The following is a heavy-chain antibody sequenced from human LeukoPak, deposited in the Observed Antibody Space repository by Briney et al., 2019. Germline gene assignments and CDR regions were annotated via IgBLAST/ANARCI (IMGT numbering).Heavy chain of an antibody. V-gene: IGHV3-21*01. J-gene: IGHJ3*02. CDR2: ISSSSSYI. CDR3: ARDREVEMATIGIWDAFDI. D-gene: IGHD5-24*01. Sequence: AGSLRLSCAASGFTFSSYSMNWVRQAPGKGLEWVSSISSSSSYIYYADSVKGRFTISRDNAKNSLYLQMNSLRAEDTAVYYCARDREVEMATIGIWDAFDIWGQGTMVTVSS. CDR1: GFTFSSYS.